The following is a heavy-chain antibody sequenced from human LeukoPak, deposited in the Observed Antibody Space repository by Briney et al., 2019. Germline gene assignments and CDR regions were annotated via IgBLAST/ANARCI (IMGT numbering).Heavy chain of an antibody. CDR1: GGSISSYY. D-gene: IGHD3-22*01. CDR2: IYTSGST. J-gene: IGHJ4*02. CDR3: ASAPQAYYYDSSGRSPFDY. V-gene: IGHV4-4*07. Sequence: PSETLSLTCTVSGGSISSYYWSWIRQPAGKGLEWIGRIYTSGSTNYNPSLKSRVTISVDRSKNQFSLKLSSVTAADTAVYYCASAPQAYYYDSSGRSPFDYWGQGTLVTVSS.